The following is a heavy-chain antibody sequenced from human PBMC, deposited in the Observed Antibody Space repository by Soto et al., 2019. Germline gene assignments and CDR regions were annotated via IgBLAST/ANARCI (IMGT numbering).Heavy chain of an antibody. CDR1: GVSLFGDY. CDR3: ASARRLENWFER. V-gene: IGHV4-4*07. CDR2: INSDGNK. Sequence: SETLSLTCTVSGVSLFGDYSTWIRQPAGGGLEWIGGINSDGNKNYRPSLKSRVTMSEEPSWKHFSLLLPSVTAAYSASYVCASARRLENWFERWGQGIQVTVSS. D-gene: IGHD5-12*01. J-gene: IGHJ5*02.